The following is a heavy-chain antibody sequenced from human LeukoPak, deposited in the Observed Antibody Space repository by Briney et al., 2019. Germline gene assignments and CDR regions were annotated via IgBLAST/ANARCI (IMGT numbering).Heavy chain of an antibody. V-gene: IGHV3-23*01. CDR3: AKGLRGIYDY. CDR1: GFTFNSYA. Sequence: GGCLRLSCAASGFTFNSYAMTWVRQAPEKGLEWVSSISDSGVSTYYADSVKGRFTISRDNSKNTLYLQMNSLRAEDTAVYYCAKGLRGIYDYWGQGTLVTVSS. J-gene: IGHJ4*02. CDR2: ISDSGVST. D-gene: IGHD1-26*01.